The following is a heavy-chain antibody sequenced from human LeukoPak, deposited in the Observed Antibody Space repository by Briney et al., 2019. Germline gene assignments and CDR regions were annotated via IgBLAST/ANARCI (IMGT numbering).Heavy chain of an antibody. CDR2: IWYDGSNK. D-gene: IGHD3-22*01. CDR1: GFTFSSYG. CDR3: ARDPDSSGYWAPYFDY. Sequence: GGSLRLSCAASGFTFSSYGMHWVRQAPGKGLEWVAVIWYDGSNKYYADSVKGRFTISRDNSKNTLYLQMNSLRAEDTAVYYCARDPDSSGYWAPYFDYWGQGTLVTVSS. V-gene: IGHV3-33*01. J-gene: IGHJ4*02.